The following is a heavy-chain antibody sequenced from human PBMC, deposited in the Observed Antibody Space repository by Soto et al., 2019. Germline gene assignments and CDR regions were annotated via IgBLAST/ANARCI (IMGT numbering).Heavy chain of an antibody. J-gene: IGHJ3*02. CDR2: IYYSGST. Sequence: SETLSLTCTVSGGSISSSSYYWGWIRQPPGQGLEWLGYIYYSGSTNYNPSLKSRVTISVDTSKNQFSLKLSSVTAADTAVYYCARARRGDAFDIWGQGTMVTVSS. V-gene: IGHV4-61*05. CDR1: GGSISSSSYY. CDR3: ARARRGDAFDI.